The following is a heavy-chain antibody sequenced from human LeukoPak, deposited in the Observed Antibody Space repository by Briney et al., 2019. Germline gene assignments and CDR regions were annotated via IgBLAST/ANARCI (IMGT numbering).Heavy chain of an antibody. D-gene: IGHD5-18*01. CDR1: GYTFTRYD. Sequence: ASVKVSCKASGYTFTRYDINRVRQATGQGLDWMGWMNPNSGNPDYAQKFQGTVTITRNTSISTAYTELSRLESEDPAVDYCARGCSYGYGADYWGEGTLVSVCS. CDR2: MNPNSGNP. V-gene: IGHV1-8*03. J-gene: IGHJ4*02. CDR3: ARGCSYGYGADY.